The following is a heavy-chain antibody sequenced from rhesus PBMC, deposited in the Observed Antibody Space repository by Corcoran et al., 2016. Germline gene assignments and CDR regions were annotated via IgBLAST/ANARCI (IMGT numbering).Heavy chain of an antibody. CDR3: ARGYCSSTYCSLSAFDF. D-gene: IGHD2-15*01. CDR2: INPYNGNT. CDR1: GYTFTDYY. V-gene: IGHV1S2*01. J-gene: IGHJ3*01. Sequence: QVQLVQSGAEVKKPGSSVKVSCKASGYTFTDYYMHWVRQAPRQGLEWMGWINPYNGNTHDAQQVHGSVTMTRDTSTSTAYMELSSLRSEDTAVYYCARGYCSSTYCSLSAFDFWGQGLRVTVSS.